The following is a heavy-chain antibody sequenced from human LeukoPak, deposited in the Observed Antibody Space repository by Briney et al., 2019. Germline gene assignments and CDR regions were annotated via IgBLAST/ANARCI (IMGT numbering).Heavy chain of an antibody. D-gene: IGHD1-14*01. CDR2: IKQDGSEK. V-gene: IGHV3-7*01. Sequence: QPGGSLRLSCAASGFTFSSYWMSWVRQAPGKGLEWVANIKQDGSEKYYVDSVKGRFTISRDNAKNSLYLQMNSLRAEDTAVYYCAGATTLGRHAFDIWGQGTMVTVSS. J-gene: IGHJ3*02. CDR3: AGATTLGRHAFDI. CDR1: GFTFSSYW.